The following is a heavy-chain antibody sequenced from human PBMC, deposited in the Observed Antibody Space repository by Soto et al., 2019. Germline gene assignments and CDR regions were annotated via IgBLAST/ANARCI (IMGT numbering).Heavy chain of an antibody. D-gene: IGHD3-22*01. J-gene: IGHJ4*02. V-gene: IGHV3-30-3*01. Sequence: GGSLRLSCAASGFTFSSYAMHWVRQAPGKGLEWVAVISYDGSNKYYADSVKGRFTISRDNSKNTLYLQMNSLRAEDTALYYCAKDISENYYDSSGSTLVYWGQGTLVTVS. CDR2: ISYDGSNK. CDR3: AKDISENYYDSSGSTLVY. CDR1: GFTFSSYA.